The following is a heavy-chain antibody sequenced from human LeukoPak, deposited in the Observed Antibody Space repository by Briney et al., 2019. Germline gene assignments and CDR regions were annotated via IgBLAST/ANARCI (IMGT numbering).Heavy chain of an antibody. CDR3: ARFEAVAGTPKMWSMDV. V-gene: IGHV4-34*01. D-gene: IGHD6-19*01. J-gene: IGHJ6*04. Sequence: PSETLFLTYAVYGGSFSGYYWSWIRQPPGKGLEWIGEINHSGSTNYNPSLKSRVTISVDTSKNQFSLKLSSVTAADAAVYYCARFEAVAGTPKMWSMDVWGKGTTVTVSS. CDR1: GGSFSGYY. CDR2: INHSGST.